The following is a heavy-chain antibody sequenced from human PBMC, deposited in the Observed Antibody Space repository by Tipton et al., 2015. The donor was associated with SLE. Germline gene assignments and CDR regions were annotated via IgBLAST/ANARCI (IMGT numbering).Heavy chain of an antibody. CDR2: VSSGGVK. J-gene: IGHJ5*01. CDR1: GGSFTGFF. V-gene: IGHV4-34*01. CDR3: ARGKISRPSGSYYIASKRFDS. D-gene: IGHD3-10*01. Sequence: TLSLTCAVHGGSFTGFFWSWIRQSAGEGLEWIGVVSSGGVKEYNSSLNNRVSMTLDTSTNQFSLRLTSVTAADTAVYYCARGKISRPSGSYYIASKRFDSWGQGVLVTVSS.